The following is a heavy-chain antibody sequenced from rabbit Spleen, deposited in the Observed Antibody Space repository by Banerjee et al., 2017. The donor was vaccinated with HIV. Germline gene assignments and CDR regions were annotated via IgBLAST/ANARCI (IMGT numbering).Heavy chain of an antibody. D-gene: IGHD1-1*01. V-gene: IGHV1S40*01. J-gene: IGHJ4*01. CDR1: GFSFSSSDY. CDR3: ARDLVAVIGWNFNL. Sequence: QSLEESGGDLVKPGASLTLTCTASGFSFSSSDYMCWVRQAPGKGLEWIACIGTGDGYTYYASWAKGRFTISKTSSTTVTLQMTSLTAADTATYFCARDLVAVIGWNFNLWGQGTLVTVS. CDR2: IGTGDGYT.